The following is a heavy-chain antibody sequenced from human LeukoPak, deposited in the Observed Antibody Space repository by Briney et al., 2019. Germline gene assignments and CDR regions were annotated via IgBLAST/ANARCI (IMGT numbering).Heavy chain of an antibody. D-gene: IGHD3-3*01. Sequence: GASVNVSCKASGYTFTSYGISWVRLAPGQGLGWMGWISAYNGNTNYAQKLQGRVTMTTDTSTSTAYMELRSLRSDDTAVYYCARELTQYYDFWSGFPHDAFDIWGQGTMVTVPS. CDR1: GYTFTSYG. J-gene: IGHJ3*02. CDR2: ISAYNGNT. CDR3: ARELTQYYDFWSGFPHDAFDI. V-gene: IGHV1-18*01.